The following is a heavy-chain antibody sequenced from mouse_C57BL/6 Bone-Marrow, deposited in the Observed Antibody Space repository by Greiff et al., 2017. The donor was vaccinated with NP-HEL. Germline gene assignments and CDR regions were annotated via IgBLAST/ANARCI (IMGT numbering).Heavy chain of an antibody. D-gene: IGHD3-3*01. J-gene: IGHJ2*01. V-gene: IGHV1-50*01. CDR2: IDPSDSYT. CDR3: ARTGDVNY. CDR1: GYTFTSYW. Sequence: VKLQQPGAELVKPGASVKLSCKASGYTFTSYWMQWVKQRPGQGLEWIGEIDPSDSYTNYNQKFKGKATLTVDTSSSTAYMQLSSLTSEDSAVYYCARTGDVNYWGQGTTLTVSS.